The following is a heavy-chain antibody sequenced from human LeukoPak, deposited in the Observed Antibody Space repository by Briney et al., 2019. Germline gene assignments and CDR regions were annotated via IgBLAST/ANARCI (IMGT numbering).Heavy chain of an antibody. CDR2: IHDSGST. CDR3: ARGYGSGSYYYGWFDP. J-gene: IGHJ5*02. Sequence: SETLSLTCTVSGGSISSGDYHWNWIRQPPGKGLEWIGFIHDSGSTYYNPSLKSRVTISRDMSKKQFSLKLTSVTAADTAVYYCARGYGSGSYYYGWFDPWGQGTLVTVSS. D-gene: IGHD3-10*01. CDR1: GGSISSGDYH. V-gene: IGHV4-30-4*01.